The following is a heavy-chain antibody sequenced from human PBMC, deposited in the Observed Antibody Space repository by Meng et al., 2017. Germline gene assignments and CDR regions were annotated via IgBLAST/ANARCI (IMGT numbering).Heavy chain of an antibody. CDR3: ARRYYYDSSGYYFYVFGY. CDR1: GYTFTSYA. CDR2: INTNTGNP. D-gene: IGHD3-22*01. J-gene: IGHJ4*02. Sequence: VYVVQSGSGLKKPGSSLEGSCKASGYTFTSYAMNWVRQAPGQGLEWMGWINTNTGNPTYAQGFTGRFVFSLDTSVSTAYLQISSLKAEDTAVYYCARRYYYDSSGYYFYVFGYWGQGTLVTVSS. V-gene: IGHV7-4-1*02.